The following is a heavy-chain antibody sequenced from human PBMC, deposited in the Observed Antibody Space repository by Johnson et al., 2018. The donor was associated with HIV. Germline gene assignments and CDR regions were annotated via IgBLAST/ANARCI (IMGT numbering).Heavy chain of an antibody. CDR2: ISSSGSTI. CDR1: GLTFSDYY. Sequence: QVQLVESGGGVVRPGGSLRLSCAAPGLTFSDYYMTWIRQAPGKGLEWVSYISSSGSTIYYAASVKGRFTISRDNAKNSLYLQMNSLRTEDTAVYYCARAGRFTMIQGAFDIWGQGTMVTVSS. J-gene: IGHJ3*02. CDR3: ARAGRFTMIQGAFDI. V-gene: IGHV3-11*04. D-gene: IGHD3-22*01.